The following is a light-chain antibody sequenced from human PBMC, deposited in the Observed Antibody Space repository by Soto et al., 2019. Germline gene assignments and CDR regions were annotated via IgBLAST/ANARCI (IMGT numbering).Light chain of an antibody. CDR1: QSVRTN. CDR2: GAS. J-gene: IGKJ1*01. CDR3: QQYNDNWPT. Sequence: EIVMTQYPYTLSVSPGETVTLPCRASQSVRTNLAWYQHKPGQSPRLLIYGASNRATGFPARFSGSGSGTEFTLTISSLQSEDFAVYYCQQYNDNWPTFGQGTKVDIK. V-gene: IGKV3-15*01.